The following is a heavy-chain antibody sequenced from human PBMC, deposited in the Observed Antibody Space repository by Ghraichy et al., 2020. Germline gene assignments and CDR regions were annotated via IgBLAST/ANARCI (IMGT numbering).Heavy chain of an antibody. CDR2: INSDGSST. J-gene: IGHJ4*02. D-gene: IGHD3-10*01. Sequence: GGSLRLSCAASGFTFSSYWMHWVRQAPGKGLVWVSRINSDGSSTSYADSVKGRFTISRDNAKNTLYLQMNSLRAEDTAVYYCARGAHTYSYYYSSDYWGQGTLVTVSS. CDR3: ARGAHTYSYYYSSDY. V-gene: IGHV3-74*01. CDR1: GFTFSSYW.